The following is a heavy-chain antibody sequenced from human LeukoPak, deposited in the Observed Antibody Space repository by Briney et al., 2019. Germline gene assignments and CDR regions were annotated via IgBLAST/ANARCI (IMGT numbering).Heavy chain of an antibody. CDR3: DSGYCSSTTCYRGAY. V-gene: IGHV3-74*01. CDR1: GFTFGNYW. CDR2: ISDDGSSA. Sequence: GGSLRLSCAASGFTFGNYWMHWVRQAPGKGLLWVSRISDDGSSANYADSVQGRFTISRDNAKNTVYLQMHSLRAEDTAVYYCDSGYCSSTTCYRGAYWGQGTLVTVSS. D-gene: IGHD2-2*03. J-gene: IGHJ4*02.